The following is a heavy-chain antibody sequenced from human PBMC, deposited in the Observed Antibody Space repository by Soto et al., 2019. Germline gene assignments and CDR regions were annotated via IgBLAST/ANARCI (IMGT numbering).Heavy chain of an antibody. CDR2: INPNGGST. CDR1: GYTFTSSY. D-gene: IGHD3-10*01. Sequence: QVQLIQSGAEVKKPGASVKVSCKASGYTFTSSYIHWVRQAPGRGLEWMAIINPNGGSTNYAQKFQGRVTMTRDTSTSTVYMELSSLTSEDTAVYYCARSLMEGDYWGQGTLVTVSS. J-gene: IGHJ4*02. CDR3: ARSLMEGDY. V-gene: IGHV1-46*03.